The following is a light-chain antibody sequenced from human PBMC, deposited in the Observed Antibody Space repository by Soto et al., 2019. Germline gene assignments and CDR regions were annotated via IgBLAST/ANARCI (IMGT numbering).Light chain of an antibody. V-gene: IGKV1-5*03. J-gene: IGKJ1*01. CDR1: QSISSW. CDR3: QQYNDNWT. CDR2: KAS. Sequence: DIQMTXSXSTLSASVGDRVTITCRASQSISSWLAWYQQKPGQAPKLLIYKASTLQSGVPSRFSGSGSGTEFTLAISSLQPDDSATYYCQQYNDNWTFGQGTKVEIK.